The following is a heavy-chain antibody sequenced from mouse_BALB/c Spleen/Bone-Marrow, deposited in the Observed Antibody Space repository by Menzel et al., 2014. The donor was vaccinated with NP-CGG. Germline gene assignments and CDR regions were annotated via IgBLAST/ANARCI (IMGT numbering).Heavy chain of an antibody. D-gene: IGHD1-1*01. Sequence: QLTESGPELVEPGALVKISCRASGYTFTSYDINWVKQRPGQGLEWIGWIYPGDGSTMYNEKFKCKATLTADNSSSTAYMQLSSLTSENSAVYFCARSGSYYYGAYWYYDVWGAGTTVKVSS. CDR3: ARSGSYYYGAYWYYDV. CDR2: IYPGDGST. V-gene: IGHV1S56*01. J-gene: IGHJ1*01. CDR1: GYTFTSYD.